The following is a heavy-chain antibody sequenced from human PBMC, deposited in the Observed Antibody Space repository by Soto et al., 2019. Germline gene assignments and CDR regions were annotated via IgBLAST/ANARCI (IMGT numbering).Heavy chain of an antibody. V-gene: IGHV4-34*01. D-gene: IGHD1-7*01. Sequence: SETLSLTCAVYGGSFSGYYWSWIRQPPGKGLEWIGEINHSGSTNYNPSLKSRVTISVDTSKNQFSLKLSSVTAADTAVYYCASRTGTTGVLLENRGFDYWGQGTLVTVSS. CDR3: ASRTGTTGVLLENRGFDY. CDR1: GGSFSGYY. J-gene: IGHJ4*02. CDR2: INHSGST.